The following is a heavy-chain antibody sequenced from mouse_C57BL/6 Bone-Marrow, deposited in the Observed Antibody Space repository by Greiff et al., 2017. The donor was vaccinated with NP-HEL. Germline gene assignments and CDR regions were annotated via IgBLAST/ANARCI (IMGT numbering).Heavy chain of an antibody. CDR1: GFTFSSYA. D-gene: IGHD2-4*01. J-gene: IGHJ2*01. CDR2: ISDGGSYT. Sequence: EVKLVESGGGLVKPGGSLKLSCAASGFTFSSYAMSWVRQTPEKRLEWVATISDGGSYTYYPDNVKGRFTISRDNAKNNLYLQMSHLKSEDTAMYYCARDDDYDGYLGQGTTLTVSS. V-gene: IGHV5-4*01. CDR3: ARDDDYDGY.